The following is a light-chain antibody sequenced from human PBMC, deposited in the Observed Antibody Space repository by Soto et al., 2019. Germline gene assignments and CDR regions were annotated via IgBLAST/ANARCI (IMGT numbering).Light chain of an antibody. CDR2: DAS. Sequence: DIQMTQSPSTLSSSLGDRVTITCRASQSISSWLAWYQQKPGKAPKLLIYDASSLESGVPSRFSGSGSGTECTLTISSLKNDDFATYYCQQYNSYSQTFGQGTKVDIK. J-gene: IGKJ1*01. V-gene: IGKV1-5*01. CDR3: QQYNSYSQT. CDR1: QSISSW.